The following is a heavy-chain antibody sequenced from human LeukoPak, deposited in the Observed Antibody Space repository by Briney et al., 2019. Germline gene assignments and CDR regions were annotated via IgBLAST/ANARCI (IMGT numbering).Heavy chain of an antibody. CDR2: ISFDGSKE. V-gene: IGHV3-30*03. J-gene: IGHJ5*02. D-gene: IGHD3-10*01. Sequence: PGGSLRLSCAASGFTFRNAWMSWVRQAPGKGLDWVAVISFDGSKEYYADSVKGRFTISRDNSENTLYLQMNSLRAEDTAVYYCARERPRENIIWYQGSFDPWGQGTLVTVSS. CDR3: ARERPRENIIWYQGSFDP. CDR1: GFTFRNAW.